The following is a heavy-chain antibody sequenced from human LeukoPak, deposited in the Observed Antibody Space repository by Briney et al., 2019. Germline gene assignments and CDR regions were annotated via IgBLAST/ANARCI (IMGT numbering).Heavy chain of an antibody. V-gene: IGHV3-48*01. J-gene: IGHJ5*02. CDR2: ISSSSSTI. CDR1: GFTFDNYG. D-gene: IGHD3-22*01. CDR3: ARVLHKRNYDSSDYYAS. Sequence: GGSLRLSCSASGFTFDNYGLSWVRQAPGKGLQWVSYISSSSSTIYYADSVKGRFTISRDNAKNSLYLQLNSLRAEDTAVYYCARVLHKRNYDSSDYYASWGQGTLVTVSS.